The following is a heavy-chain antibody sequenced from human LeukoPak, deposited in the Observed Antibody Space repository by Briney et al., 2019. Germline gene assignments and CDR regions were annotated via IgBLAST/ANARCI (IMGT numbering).Heavy chain of an antibody. CDR3: ARDPSDILTGYYWRRYYYSMDV. J-gene: IGHJ6*02. CDR2: INPNSGGT. CDR1: GYTFTGYY. D-gene: IGHD3-9*01. V-gene: IGHV1-2*02. Sequence: ASVKVSCKASGYTFTGYYMHWVRQAPGQGLEWMGWINPNSGGTNYAQKFQGRVTMTRDTSISTAYMELSRLRSDDTAVYYCARDPSDILTGYYWRRYYYSMDVWGQGTTVTVSS.